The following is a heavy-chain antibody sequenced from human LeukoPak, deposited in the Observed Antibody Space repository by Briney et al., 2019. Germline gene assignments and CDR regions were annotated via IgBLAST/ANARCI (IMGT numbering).Heavy chain of an antibody. Sequence: PGGSLRLSCAASGFTFSNYAMSWVRQAPGKGLEWVSAISGRAGTTYYADSVKGRFTISRDNSKNTLYLQMNSLRVEDTAIYYCAKDRSLMADYWGQGTLVTVSS. D-gene: IGHD3-10*01. CDR3: AKDRSLMADY. V-gene: IGHV3-23*01. J-gene: IGHJ4*02. CDR1: GFTFSNYA. CDR2: ISGRAGTT.